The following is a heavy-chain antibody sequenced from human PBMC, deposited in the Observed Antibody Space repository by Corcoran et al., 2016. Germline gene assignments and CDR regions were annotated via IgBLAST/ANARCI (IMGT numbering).Heavy chain of an antibody. V-gene: IGHV3-30*18. CDR2: ISYDGSNK. D-gene: IGHD1-26*01. Sequence: QVQLVESGGGVVQPGRSLRLSCAASGFTFSSYGMHWVRQAPGKGLEWVAVISYDGSNKYYADSVKGRFTISRDNSKNTLYLQMNSLRAEDTAVYYCAKVHSGSYSGGFDYWGREPWSPSPQ. CDR3: AKVHSGSYSGGFDY. J-gene: IGHJ4*02. CDR1: GFTFSSYG.